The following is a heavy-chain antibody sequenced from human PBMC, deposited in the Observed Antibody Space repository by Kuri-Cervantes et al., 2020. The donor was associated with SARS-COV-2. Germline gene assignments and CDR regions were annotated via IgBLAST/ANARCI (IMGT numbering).Heavy chain of an antibody. D-gene: IGHD2-2*01. Sequence: ASVKVSCKASGGTFSSYAISWVRQAPGQGLEWMGWINPNSGGTNYAQKFQGRVTMTRDTSISTAYMELSRLRSDDTAVYYCARVGYCGSMSCYLDPWGQGTLVTVSS. CDR3: ARVGYCGSMSCYLDP. V-gene: IGHV1-2*02. J-gene: IGHJ5*02. CDR1: GGTFSSYA. CDR2: INPNSGGT.